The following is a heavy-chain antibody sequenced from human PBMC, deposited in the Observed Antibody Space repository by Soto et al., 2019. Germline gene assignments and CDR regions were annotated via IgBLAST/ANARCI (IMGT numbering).Heavy chain of an antibody. CDR3: AKGSFEYSGGSGFDY. CDR1: GFTFSSYA. D-gene: IGHD1-26*01. V-gene: IGHV3-23*01. Sequence: EVQLLESGGGLVQPGGSLRLSCAASGFTFSSYAMSWVRQAPGKVLEWVSAISGSGGSTYYADSVKGRFTISRVNSNNTLYLQINSLRAEDTAVYYCAKGSFEYSGGSGFDYWGQGTLVTVSS. CDR2: ISGSGGST. J-gene: IGHJ4*02.